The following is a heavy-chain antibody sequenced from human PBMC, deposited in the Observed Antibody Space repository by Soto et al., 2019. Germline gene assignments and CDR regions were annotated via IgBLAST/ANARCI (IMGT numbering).Heavy chain of an antibody. CDR3: ARYPTPSNIVLMVYDAPRRQPAFDY. D-gene: IGHD2-8*01. J-gene: IGHJ4*02. V-gene: IGHV4-34*01. CDR1: GGSFSGYY. CDR2: INHSGST. Sequence: SETLSLTCAVYGGSFSGYYWSWIRQPPGKGLEWIGEINHSGSTNYNPSLKSRVTISVDTSKNQFSLKLSSVTAADTAVYYCARYPTPSNIVLMVYDAPRRQPAFDYWGQGTLVTVSS.